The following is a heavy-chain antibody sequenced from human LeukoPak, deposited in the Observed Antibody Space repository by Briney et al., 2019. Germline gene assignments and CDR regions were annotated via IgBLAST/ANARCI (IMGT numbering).Heavy chain of an antibody. CDR1: GFTFSSYW. D-gene: IGHD3-22*01. V-gene: IGHV3-7*01. J-gene: IGHJ5*02. CDR2: IKQDGSET. Sequence: PGGSLRLSCAASGFTFSSYWMSWVRQAPGKGLEWVANIKQDGSETYYVDSVKSRFTISRDNAKNSLYLQMNSLRAEDTAVYYCARSSSGYYYVGWFDPWGQGALVTVSS. CDR3: ARSSSGYYYVGWFDP.